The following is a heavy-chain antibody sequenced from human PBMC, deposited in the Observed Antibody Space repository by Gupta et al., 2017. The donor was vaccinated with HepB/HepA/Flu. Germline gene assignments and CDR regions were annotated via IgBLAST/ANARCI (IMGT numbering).Heavy chain of an antibody. CDR2: ISGDGRST. Sequence: EVQLVESGGDLVQPGGSLRLSCAASGFTFSNYWMHWVRQAPGKGPVWVPCISGDGRSTNYADSVKGRFTISRDNDKNTLYLQMNSLRVEDTALYYCAKVGHYGGNTCFDPWGQGTLVSVSS. CDR1: GFTFSNYW. V-gene: IGHV3-74*01. D-gene: IGHD4-23*01. CDR3: AKVGHYGGNTCFDP. J-gene: IGHJ5*02.